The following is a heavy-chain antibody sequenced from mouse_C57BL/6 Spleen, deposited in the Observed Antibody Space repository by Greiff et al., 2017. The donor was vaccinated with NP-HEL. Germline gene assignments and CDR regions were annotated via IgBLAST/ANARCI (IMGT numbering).Heavy chain of an antibody. CDR3: TGGSSYWYFDV. V-gene: IGHV6-6*01. CDR2: IRNKANNHAT. Sequence: EVKVEESGGGLVQPGGSMKLSCAASGFTFSDAWMDWVRQSPETGLEWVAEIRNKANNHATYYAESVKGRFTISRDDSKSSVYLQMNSLRAEDTGIYYCTGGSSYWYFDVWGTGTTVTVSS. J-gene: IGHJ1*03. D-gene: IGHD1-1*01. CDR1: GFTFSDAW.